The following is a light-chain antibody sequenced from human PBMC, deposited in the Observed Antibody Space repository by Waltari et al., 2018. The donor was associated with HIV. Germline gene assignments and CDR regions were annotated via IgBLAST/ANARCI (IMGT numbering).Light chain of an antibody. V-gene: IGLV1-47*01. Sequence: QSVLTQSPSASGTPGQTVTISCSGGSSNIGNDNVYWYQQLPGMTPKLLIYKNYVRPSGVPDRFAGSKSGTSASLAISGLRSEDEADYYCVGWDSSLSAYVFGAGTKVTVL. CDR1: SSNIGNDN. CDR3: VGWDSSLSAYV. CDR2: KNY. J-gene: IGLJ1*01.